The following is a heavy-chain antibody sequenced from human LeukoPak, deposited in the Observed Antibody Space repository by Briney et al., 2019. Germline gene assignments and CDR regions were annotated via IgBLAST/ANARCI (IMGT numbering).Heavy chain of an antibody. D-gene: IGHD6-6*01. J-gene: IGHJ6*02. V-gene: IGHV1-18*01. CDR3: ARDEYSAGSYYYGMDA. CDR1: GYTFTSYG. Sequence: ASVKVSCKASGYTFTSYGISWVRQAPGQGLEWMGWISAYNGNTNYAQKLQGRVTMTTDTSTSTAYMELRSLRSDDTAVYYCARDEYSAGSYYYGMDAWGQGTTVTVSS. CDR2: ISAYNGNT.